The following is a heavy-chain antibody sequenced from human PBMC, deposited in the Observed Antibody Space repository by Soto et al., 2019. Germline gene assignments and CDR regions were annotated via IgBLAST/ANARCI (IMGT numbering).Heavy chain of an antibody. J-gene: IGHJ4*02. D-gene: IGHD2-2*01. CDR1: TERFTTYG. V-gene: IGHV1-18*04. CDR2: ISTYNTKT. Sequence: ASVKVSCKASTERFTTYGISWVRQAPGQGLEWMGWISTYNTKTNYAPKFQGRLLLTTDTSTTTAHMELRSLRPDDTAMYYCARRVSAHPFFDYWGQGTLVTVSS. CDR3: ARRVSAHPFFDY.